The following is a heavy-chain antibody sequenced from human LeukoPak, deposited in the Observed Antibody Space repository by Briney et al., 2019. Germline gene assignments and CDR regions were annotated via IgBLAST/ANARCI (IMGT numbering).Heavy chain of an antibody. CDR1: GYSFTSYG. V-gene: IGHV1-18*01. CDR2: ISGDNGNT. D-gene: IGHD5-24*01. CDR3: ASGREGYNPSDY. J-gene: IGHJ4*02. Sequence: GASVKVSCKASGYSFTSYGVSWVRQAPGQGLEWMAWISGDNGNTNYAQEYPGRLILTADTSTSTAYMELRSLRSGDTAVYYCASGREGYNPSDYWGQGTLVTASS.